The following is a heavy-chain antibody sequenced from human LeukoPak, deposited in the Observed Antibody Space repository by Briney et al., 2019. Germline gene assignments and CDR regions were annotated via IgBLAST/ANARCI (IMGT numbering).Heavy chain of an antibody. CDR1: GDSISSGHYY. D-gene: IGHD3-10*01. J-gene: IGHJ6*02. CDR3: ARVGRNYYGSGGTNPPRGGLDV. V-gene: IGHV4-31*03. Sequence: PSETLSLTCSVSGDSISSGHYYWNWVRQHPGKGLEWIGFTYYNGITNYNPSLKSRITLSVDTTQNQFFLRLTSVTAADTAVYYCARVGRNYYGSGGTNPPRGGLDVWGQGTTVTVSS. CDR2: TYYNGIT.